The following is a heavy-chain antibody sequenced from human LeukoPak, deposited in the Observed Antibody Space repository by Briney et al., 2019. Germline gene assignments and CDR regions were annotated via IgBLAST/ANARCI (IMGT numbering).Heavy chain of an antibody. CDR2: ISYDGSNK. V-gene: IGHV3-30-3*01. D-gene: IGHD6-13*01. Sequence: PGGSLRLSCAASGFTFSSYVMYWVRQAPGKGLEWVAVISYDGSNKYYADSVKGRFTISRDNSNNTLYLQMNSLRAEDTAVYYCARQAATDQDYFDYWGRGTLVTVSS. J-gene: IGHJ4*02. CDR3: ARQAATDQDYFDY. CDR1: GFTFSSYV.